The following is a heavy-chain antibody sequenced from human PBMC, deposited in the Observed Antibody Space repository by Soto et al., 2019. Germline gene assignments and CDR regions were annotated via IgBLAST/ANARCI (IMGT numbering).Heavy chain of an antibody. D-gene: IGHD6-13*01. CDR2: IYYTGST. CDR1: GVSLISHY. Sequence: QVQLQASGPGLVKPSETLSLTCTVSGVSLISHYWSWIRQPPGKGLEWIGYIYYTGSTNYHPSLMSRVTISVDTSQNQLSLKMRSVTVADTAVYYCAKGGSSKFAPCGQGTLVTVSS. V-gene: IGHV4-59*11. J-gene: IGHJ5*02. CDR3: AKGGSSKFAP.